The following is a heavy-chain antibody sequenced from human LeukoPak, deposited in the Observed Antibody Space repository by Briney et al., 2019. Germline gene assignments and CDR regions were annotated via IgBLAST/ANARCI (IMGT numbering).Heavy chain of an antibody. CDR2: INPNSGNT. Sequence: ASVKVSCKASGYTFTGYYMHWVRQAPGQGLEWMGWINPNSGNTGYAQKFQGRVTMTRNTSISTAYMELSSLRSEDTAVYYCARNLLDSSGWYFIYYFDYWGQGTLVTVSS. CDR1: GYTFTGYY. J-gene: IGHJ4*02. CDR3: ARNLLDSSGWYFIYYFDY. D-gene: IGHD6-19*01. V-gene: IGHV1-8*02.